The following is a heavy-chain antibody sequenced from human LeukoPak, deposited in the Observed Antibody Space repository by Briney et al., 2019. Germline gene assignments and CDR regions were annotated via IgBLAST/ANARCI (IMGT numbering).Heavy chain of an antibody. CDR3: APPYHYDSSGYYFDY. V-gene: IGHV4-39*01. CDR1: GGSISSSSYY. Sequence: SETLSLTCTVSGGSISSSSYYWGWIRQPPGKGLEWIGSIYYSGSTYYNPSLKSRVTISVDPSTNQFSLKLSSVTAPDTAVYYCAPPYHYDSSGYYFDYWGQGTLVTDSP. CDR2: IYYSGST. D-gene: IGHD3-22*01. J-gene: IGHJ4*02.